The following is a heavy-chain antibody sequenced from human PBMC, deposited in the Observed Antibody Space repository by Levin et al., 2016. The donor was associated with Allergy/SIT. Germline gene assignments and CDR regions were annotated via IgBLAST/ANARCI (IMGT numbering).Heavy chain of an antibody. J-gene: IGHJ6*02. CDR2: IYYSGST. CDR3: ARGSTYYGMDV. Sequence: RQAPGKGLEWIGYIYYSGSTYYNPSLKSRVTISVDTSKNQFSLKLSSVTAADTAVYYCARGSTYYGMDVWGQGTTVTVSS. V-gene: IGHV4-30-4*07.